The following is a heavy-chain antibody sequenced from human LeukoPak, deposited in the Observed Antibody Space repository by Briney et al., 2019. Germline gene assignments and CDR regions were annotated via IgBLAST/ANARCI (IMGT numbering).Heavy chain of an antibody. V-gene: IGHV4-59*08. CDR2: IYYSGST. CDR1: GGSFSGYY. CDR3: ARLSLYYYDSSGYHKDPNFDY. J-gene: IGHJ4*02. D-gene: IGHD3-22*01. Sequence: SETLSLTCAVYGGSFSGYYWSWIRQPPGKGLEWIGYIYYSGSTNYNPSLKSRVTISVDTSKNQFSLKLSSVTAADTAVYYCARLSLYYYDSSGYHKDPNFDYWGQGTLVTVSS.